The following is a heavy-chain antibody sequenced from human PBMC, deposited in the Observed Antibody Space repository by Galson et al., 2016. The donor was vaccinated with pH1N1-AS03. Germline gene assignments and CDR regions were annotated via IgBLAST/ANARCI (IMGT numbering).Heavy chain of an antibody. D-gene: IGHD2-21*01. J-gene: IGHJ6*02. V-gene: IGHV4-61*02. CDR1: GGSVTRGGFF. CDR3: ARGVRVDCGRELCYSGMDV. Sequence: TLSLTCTVAGGSVTRGGFFWSWIRQPAGKALEWMGRLLPSGTTNYNPSFKSRVTMSMDTSKNQFSLERNSVTAADTAIYYCARGVRVDCGRELCYSGMDVWGQGATVTVSS. CDR2: LLPSGTT.